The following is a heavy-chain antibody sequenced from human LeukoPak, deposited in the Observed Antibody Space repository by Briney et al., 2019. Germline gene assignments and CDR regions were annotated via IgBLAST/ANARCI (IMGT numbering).Heavy chain of an antibody. V-gene: IGHV4-59*01. CDR1: GGSISSYY. CDR2: IYYSGST. D-gene: IGHD1-14*01. Sequence: PSETLSLTCTVSGGSISSYYWSWIRQPPGKGLEWIGYIYYSGSTNYNPSLKSRVTISVDTSKNQFSLKLSSVTAADTAVYYCARPRGAPGARNAFDIWGQGTMVTVSS. CDR3: ARPRGAPGARNAFDI. J-gene: IGHJ3*02.